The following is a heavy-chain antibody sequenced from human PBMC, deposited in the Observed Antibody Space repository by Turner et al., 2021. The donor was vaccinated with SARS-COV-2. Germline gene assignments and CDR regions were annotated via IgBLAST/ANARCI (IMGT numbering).Heavy chain of an antibody. D-gene: IGHD3-16*02. Sequence: EVQLVESGGGLVKPGGSLRLSCAASGFTFSIYSMNWVRQEPGKGLEGVSSISSSSSYIYSADSVKGRFTISRDNAKNSLYLQMNSLRAEDTAVYYCARDLVDTNYGMDVWGQGTTVTVSS. CDR1: GFTFSIYS. V-gene: IGHV3-21*01. CDR2: ISSSSSYI. CDR3: ARDLVDTNYGMDV. J-gene: IGHJ6*02.